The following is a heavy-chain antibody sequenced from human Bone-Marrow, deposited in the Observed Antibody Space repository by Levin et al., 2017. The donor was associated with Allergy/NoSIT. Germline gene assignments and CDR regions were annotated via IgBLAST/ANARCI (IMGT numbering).Heavy chain of an antibody. CDR3: AREFHNAGNFALDY. Sequence: PSETLSLTCAVYGGSFSGYYWSWIRQAPGKGLEWIGEINQSGSTNYNPSLKSRVTISVDASKNQFSLKLSSVTAADTAVYYCAREFHNAGNFALDYWGQGTLVTVSS. CDR1: GGSFSGYY. V-gene: IGHV4-34*01. CDR2: INQSGST. D-gene: IGHD4-23*01. J-gene: IGHJ4*02.